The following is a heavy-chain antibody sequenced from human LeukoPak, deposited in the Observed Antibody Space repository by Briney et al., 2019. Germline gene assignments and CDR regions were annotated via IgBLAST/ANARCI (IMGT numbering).Heavy chain of an antibody. CDR3: ARDLELAYYDSSGYDY. V-gene: IGHV3-74*01. Sequence: PGGSLRLSCAASGFTFSAYWMHWVRHGPGKWLVWVSRINSDGRSTSYAESVKGRFTITRDNAKNTQYLQMNSLRAEDTAVYYCARDLELAYYDSSGYDYWGQGTLVTVSS. J-gene: IGHJ4*02. CDR1: GFTFSAYW. D-gene: IGHD3-22*01. CDR2: INSDGRST.